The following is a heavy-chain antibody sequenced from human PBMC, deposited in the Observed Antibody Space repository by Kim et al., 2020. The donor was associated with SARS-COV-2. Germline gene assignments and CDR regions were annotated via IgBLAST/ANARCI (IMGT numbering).Heavy chain of an antibody. CDR1: GYSFTSYW. CDR2: IYPGDSDT. Sequence: GESLKISCKGSGYSFTSYWIGWVRQMPGKGLEWMGIIYPGDSDTRYSPSFQGQVTISADKSISTAYLQWSSLKASDTAMYYCARHSRYSGYVRHRAFDPWGQGTLVTVSS. D-gene: IGHD5-12*01. V-gene: IGHV5-51*01. CDR3: ARHSRYSGYVRHRAFDP. J-gene: IGHJ5*02.